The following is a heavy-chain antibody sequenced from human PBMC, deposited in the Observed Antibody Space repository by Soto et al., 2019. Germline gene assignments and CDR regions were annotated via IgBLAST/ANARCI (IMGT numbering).Heavy chain of an antibody. V-gene: IGHV6-1*01. CDR3: ARDQPRDLAAAGSFFDY. D-gene: IGHD6-13*01. Sequence: SQTLSLTCAISGDSVSSNGAAWNWIRQSPSRGLEWLGRTYYRSKWYNDYAVSVKSRITINPDTSKNQFSLQLNSVTPEDTAVYYCARDQPRDLAAAGSFFDYWGQGTLVTVS. CDR2: TYYRSKWYN. J-gene: IGHJ4*02. CDR1: GDSVSSNGAA.